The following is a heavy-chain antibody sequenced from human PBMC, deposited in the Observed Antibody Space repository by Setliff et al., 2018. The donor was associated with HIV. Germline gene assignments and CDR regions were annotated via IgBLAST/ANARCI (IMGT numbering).Heavy chain of an antibody. D-gene: IGHD2-21*01. CDR3: ARVPVAGANWFDP. CDR1: GVSINRTDHY. CDR2: VSQSGST. Sequence: PSETLSLTCSVSGVSINRTDHYWGWIRQSPGKRLEWIGSVSQSGSTCYNPSLKSRITISVDRSKNLFSLKLISVTAADQGVYYCARVPVAGANWFDPWGLGTLVTVSS. V-gene: IGHV4-39*01. J-gene: IGHJ5*02.